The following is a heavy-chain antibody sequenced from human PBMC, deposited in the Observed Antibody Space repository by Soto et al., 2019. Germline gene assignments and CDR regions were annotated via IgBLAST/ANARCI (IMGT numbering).Heavy chain of an antibody. V-gene: IGHV4-34*01. Sequence: SETLSLTCAVYGGSFSGYYWSWIRQPPGKGLEWIGEINHSGSTNYNPSLKSRVTISVDTSKNQFSLKLSSVTAADTAVYYCARKVLRFLEAETVDAFDIWGQGTMVTVSS. CDR1: GGSFSGYY. J-gene: IGHJ3*02. CDR2: INHSGST. CDR3: ARKVLRFLEAETVDAFDI. D-gene: IGHD3-3*01.